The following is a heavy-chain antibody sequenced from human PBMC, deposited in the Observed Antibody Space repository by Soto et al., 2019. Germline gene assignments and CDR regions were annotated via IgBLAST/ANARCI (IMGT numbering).Heavy chain of an antibody. J-gene: IGHJ6*02. CDR2: IYYSVST. V-gene: IGHV4-61*01. CDR3: ARERGWYYYDSSGGGGMDV. D-gene: IGHD3-22*01. CDR1: GGSVSSGRYY. Sequence: SETLSLTCTVSGGSVSSGRYYWSWIRQPPGKGLEWIGYIYYSVSTNYDPSLKSRVTISVDTSKNQFSLKLSSVTAADTAVYYCARERGWYYYDSSGGGGMDVWGQGTTVTGSS.